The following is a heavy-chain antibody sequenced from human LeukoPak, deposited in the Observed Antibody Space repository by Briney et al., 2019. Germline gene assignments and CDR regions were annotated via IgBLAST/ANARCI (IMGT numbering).Heavy chain of an antibody. CDR3: ARASSSRVVGGLYYYYYMDV. CDR1: GGSISSSSYY. D-gene: IGHD6-13*01. CDR2: IYYSGIT. V-gene: IGHV4-39*01. J-gene: IGHJ6*03. Sequence: PSETLSLTCTVSGGSISSSSYYWGWIRQPPGKGLEWIGSIYYSGITYYNLSLKSRVTISVDTSKNQFSLKLSSVTAADTAVYYCARASSSRVVGGLYYYYYMDVWGKGTTVTVSS.